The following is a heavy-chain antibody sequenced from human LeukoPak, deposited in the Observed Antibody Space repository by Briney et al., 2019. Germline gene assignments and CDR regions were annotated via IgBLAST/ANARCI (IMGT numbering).Heavy chain of an antibody. J-gene: IGHJ4*02. Sequence: GGSLRLSCAASGFTFSRYWMSWVRQAPGKGLEWVAFIRYDGSNKYYADSVKGRFTISRDNSKNTLYLQMNSLRAEDTAVYYCAKDIPRYCSGGSCYLYWGQGTLVTVSS. V-gene: IGHV3-30*02. CDR3: AKDIPRYCSGGSCYLY. CDR1: GFTFSRYW. CDR2: IRYDGSNK. D-gene: IGHD2-15*01.